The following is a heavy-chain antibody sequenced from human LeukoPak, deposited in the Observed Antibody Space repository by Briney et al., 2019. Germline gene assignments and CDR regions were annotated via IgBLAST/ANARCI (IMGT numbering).Heavy chain of an antibody. CDR3: AREYYDSSGIKYAFDI. V-gene: IGHV1-2*02. J-gene: IGHJ3*02. Sequence: SVKVSCKAPGYTFTDYYIHWVRQAPGQGLEWMGCIDPDSGGTKYGQKFQGRVTMTRDTSIDTAYMELSRLRSDDTAVYYCAREYYDSSGIKYAFDIWGQGTMVTVSS. CDR2: IDPDSGGT. D-gene: IGHD3-22*01. CDR1: GYTFTDYY.